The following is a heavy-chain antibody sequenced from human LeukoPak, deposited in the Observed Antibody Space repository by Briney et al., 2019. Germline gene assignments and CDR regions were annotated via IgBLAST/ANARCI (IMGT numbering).Heavy chain of an antibody. Sequence: PGGSLRLSCAASGSTFSSYSMNWVRQAPGKGLEWVSSISSSSSYIYYADSVKGRFTISRDNAKNSLYLQMNSLRAEDTAVYYCARDYSAGYYYYGMDVWGQGTTVTVSS. CDR2: ISSSSSYI. CDR1: GSTFSSYS. V-gene: IGHV3-21*01. D-gene: IGHD2-21*01. J-gene: IGHJ6*02. CDR3: ARDYSAGYYYYGMDV.